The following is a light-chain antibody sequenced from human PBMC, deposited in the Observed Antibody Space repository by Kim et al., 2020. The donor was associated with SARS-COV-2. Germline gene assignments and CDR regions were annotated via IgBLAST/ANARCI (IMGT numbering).Light chain of an antibody. V-gene: IGLV3-19*01. CDR3: NSRDSSGNHLEV. CDR2: GKN. Sequence: SSELTQDPAVSVALGQTVRITCQGDSLRSYYASWYQQKPGQATVLVIYGKNNRPSGIPDRFSGSSSGNTASLTITGAQAEDDADYYCNSRDSSGNHLEVFGGGTQLTVL. J-gene: IGLJ3*02. CDR1: SLRSYY.